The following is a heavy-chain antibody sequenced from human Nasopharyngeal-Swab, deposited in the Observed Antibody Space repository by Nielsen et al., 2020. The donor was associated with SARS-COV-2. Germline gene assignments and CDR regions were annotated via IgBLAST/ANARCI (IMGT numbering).Heavy chain of an antibody. V-gene: IGHV1-69*13. CDR1: GGTFSSYA. J-gene: IGHJ6*03. CDR2: IIPIFGTA. D-gene: IGHD5-18*01. CDR3: ARADTAMVKIFGYYYYMDV. Sequence: SVKVFCKASGGTFSSYAISWVRQAPGQGLEWMGGIIPIFGTANYAQKFQGRVTITADESTSTAYMELSSLRSEDTAVYYCARADTAMVKIFGYYYYMDVWGKGTTVTVSS.